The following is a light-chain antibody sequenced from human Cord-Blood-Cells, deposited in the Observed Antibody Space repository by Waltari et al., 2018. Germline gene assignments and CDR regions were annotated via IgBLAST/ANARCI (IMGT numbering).Light chain of an antibody. Sequence: EIVLTQSPGNLSLSPGERATPSCRASQSVSSSYLAWYQQKPGQAPRLLIYGASSRATGIPDRFSGSGSGTDFTLTISRLEPEDFAVYYCQQYGSSPGYTFGQGTKLEIK. CDR3: QQYGSSPGYT. V-gene: IGKV3-20*01. J-gene: IGKJ2*01. CDR1: QSVSSSY. CDR2: GAS.